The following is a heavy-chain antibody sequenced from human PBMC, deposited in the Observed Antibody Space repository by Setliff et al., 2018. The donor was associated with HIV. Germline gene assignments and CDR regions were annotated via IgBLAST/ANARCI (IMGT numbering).Heavy chain of an antibody. D-gene: IGHD2-21*02. V-gene: IGHV4-38-2*02. CDR2: IYHSGST. CDR1: GYSISSGYY. CDR3: ARGQGCGGGCHYAFEM. J-gene: IGHJ3*02. Sequence: SETLSLTCTVPGYSISSGYYWGWIRQPPGKGLEWIGSIYHSGSTYYNPSLKSRVTISVDTSKNQFSLKLSSVTAADTAVYYCARGQGCGGGCHYAFEMWGQGTMVTVSS.